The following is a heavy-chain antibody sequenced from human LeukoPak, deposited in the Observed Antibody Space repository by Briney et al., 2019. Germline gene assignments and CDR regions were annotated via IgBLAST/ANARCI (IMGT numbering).Heavy chain of an antibody. Sequence: GGSLRLSCAASGFTFSSYSMNWVRQAPGKGLEWISYISSSSSIYYADSVKGRFTISRDNAKNSLYLQMNSLRAEDTAVYYCARDSSLFRSEGAFDIWGQGTMVTVSS. J-gene: IGHJ3*02. V-gene: IGHV3-48*01. CDR3: ARDSSLFRSEGAFDI. D-gene: IGHD3-3*01. CDR1: GFTFSSYS. CDR2: ISSSSSI.